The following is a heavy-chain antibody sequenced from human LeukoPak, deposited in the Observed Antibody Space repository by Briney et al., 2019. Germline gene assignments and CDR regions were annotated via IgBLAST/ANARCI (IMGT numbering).Heavy chain of an antibody. CDR3: ARFGVDYDMDV. CDR1: GGSISGHY. D-gene: IGHD3-16*01. J-gene: IGHJ6*02. V-gene: IGHV4-59*11. CDR2: IHYTGKP. Sequence: PSETLSLTCSVSGGSISGHYWTWIRLPPGKGLEWIGQIHYTGKPDYNPSLKSRITISVDSSKNQVSLQVSSVTAADSAIYYCARFGVDYDMDVWGHGTTVTV.